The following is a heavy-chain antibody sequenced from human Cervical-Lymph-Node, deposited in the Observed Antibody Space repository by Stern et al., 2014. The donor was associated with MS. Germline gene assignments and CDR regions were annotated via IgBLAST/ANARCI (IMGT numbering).Heavy chain of an antibody. V-gene: IGHV3-21*01. J-gene: IGHJ4*02. Sequence: EVQLVESGGGLVKPGGSLRLSCAASGFNFSIYNMNWVRQAPGKGLAWVSSISSISRTKYAASVRGRCTITRDNAKNSLLLQMNSLRAVDTAIYYCARDLRLDYWGQGILVTVSS. CDR3: ARDLRLDY. CDR2: ISSISRT. CDR1: GFNFSIYN.